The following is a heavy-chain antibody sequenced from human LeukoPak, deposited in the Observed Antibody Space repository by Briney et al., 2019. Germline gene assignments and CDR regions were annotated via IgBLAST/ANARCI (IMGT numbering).Heavy chain of an antibody. D-gene: IGHD6-13*01. V-gene: IGHV3-23*01. CDR1: GLTFRNYA. Sequence: GEGLRLACGASGLTFRNYAMTWVPQAPGKGLEWVSGISTRGGATSYADSVQGRFTISRDNSKNTLYLQMNSLRAEDTAVYYCAKGHTSNWYLFDQWGQGTLVTVSS. CDR3: AKGHTSNWYLFDQ. J-gene: IGHJ4*02. CDR2: ISTRGGAT.